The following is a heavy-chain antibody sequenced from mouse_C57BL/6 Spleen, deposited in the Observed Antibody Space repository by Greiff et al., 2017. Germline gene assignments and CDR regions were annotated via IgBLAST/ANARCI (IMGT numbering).Heavy chain of an antibody. CDR1: GYSFSDYN. J-gene: IGHJ3*01. Sequence: VQLKQSGPELVKPGASVKISCKASGYSFSDYNMNWVKQSNGKSLEWIGVINPNYGTTSYNQKFKGKATLTVDQSSSTAYMQLNSLPSEDSAVYYCAGYGNSAWFAYWGQGTLVTVSA. CDR2: INPNYGTT. CDR3: AGYGNSAWFAY. V-gene: IGHV1-39*01. D-gene: IGHD2-1*01.